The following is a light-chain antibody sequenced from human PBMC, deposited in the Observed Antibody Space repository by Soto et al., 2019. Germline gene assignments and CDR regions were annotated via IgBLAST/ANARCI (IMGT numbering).Light chain of an antibody. CDR2: DIS. CDR3: QQYENLPYT. J-gene: IGKJ2*01. CDR1: QVITNY. V-gene: IGKV1-33*01. Sequence: DLQLTQSASSLSASVGDRVTITCQASQVITNYLNWYQQKPGRAPKLLIYDISTLEIGVPSRFGGSGSGTHFTFTITGLQPEDIATYYCQQYENLPYTFDQGTKLEI.